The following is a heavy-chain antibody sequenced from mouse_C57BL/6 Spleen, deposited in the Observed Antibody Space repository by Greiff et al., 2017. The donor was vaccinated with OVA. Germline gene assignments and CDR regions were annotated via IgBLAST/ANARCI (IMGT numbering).Heavy chain of an antibody. CDR3: TRDGITTVVEGYYYAMDY. D-gene: IGHD1-1*01. V-gene: IGHV5-9-1*02. J-gene: IGHJ4*01. CDR1: GFTFSSYA. CDR2: ISSGGDYI. Sequence: EVQLVESGEGLVKPGGSLKLSCAASGFTFSSYAMSWVRQTPEKRLEWVAYISSGGDYIYYADTVKGRFTISRDNARNTLYLQMSSLKSEDTAMYYCTRDGITTVVEGYYYAMDYWGQGTSVTVSS.